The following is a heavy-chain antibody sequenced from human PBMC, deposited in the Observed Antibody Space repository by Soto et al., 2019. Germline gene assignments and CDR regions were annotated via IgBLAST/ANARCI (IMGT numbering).Heavy chain of an antibody. J-gene: IGHJ4*02. Sequence: SETLSLTCNVSGDSITTDGYSWSWIRQPPGKGLEWIGYIYHTGTAYYNPSLKSRVTLSVDRSKNQFSLSLSSMTAADTAVYYCAREAWERKFDFWGQGTLVSVSS. CDR1: GDSITTDGYS. D-gene: IGHD1-26*01. CDR2: IYHTGTA. CDR3: AREAWERKFDF. V-gene: IGHV4-30-2*01.